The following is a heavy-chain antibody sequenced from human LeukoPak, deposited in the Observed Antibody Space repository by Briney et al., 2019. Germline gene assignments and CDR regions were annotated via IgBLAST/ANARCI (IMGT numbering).Heavy chain of an antibody. V-gene: IGHV3-7*01. CDR1: GFTFSSYW. D-gene: IGHD2/OR15-2a*01. CDR2: IKQDGSEK. J-gene: IGHJ6*03. CDR3: ASLESVAPLWYSYYYSMDV. Sequence: GGSLRLSCAASGFTFSSYWMSWVRQAPGKGLEGVANIKQDGSEKYYVDSVKGRLTISRDNAKNSLYLHMNSLRAEDTAVYYCASLESVAPLWYSYYYSMDVWGKGTTVTVSS.